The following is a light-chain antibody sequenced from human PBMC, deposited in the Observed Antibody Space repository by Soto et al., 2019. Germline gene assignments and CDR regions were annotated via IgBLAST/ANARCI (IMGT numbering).Light chain of an antibody. CDR1: NIGSKS. Sequence: SYELTQPPSASVAPGKTARITCGGNNIGSKSVHWYQQKPGQAPVLVIYYDSDRPSGIPERFSGSNSGNTATLTISRVEAGDEADYYCQVWDSSSDHAVVFGGGTKVTVL. CDR2: YDS. V-gene: IGLV3-21*04. CDR3: QVWDSSSDHAVV. J-gene: IGLJ2*01.